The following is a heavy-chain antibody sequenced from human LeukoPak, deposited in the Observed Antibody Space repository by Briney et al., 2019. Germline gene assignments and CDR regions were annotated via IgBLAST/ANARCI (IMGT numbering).Heavy chain of an antibody. J-gene: IGHJ6*04. Sequence: GGSLRLSCAASGFTFSSYWMSWVRQAPGQGLEWVSNIEQDGSEKYYVDSVEGRFTTSRDNAKNTLYLQMNSLRAEDTAVYYCAEVGITMIGGVWGKGTTVTISS. V-gene: IGHV3-7*02. CDR3: AEVGITMIGGV. CDR1: GFTFSSYW. D-gene: IGHD3-10*02. CDR2: IEQDGSEK.